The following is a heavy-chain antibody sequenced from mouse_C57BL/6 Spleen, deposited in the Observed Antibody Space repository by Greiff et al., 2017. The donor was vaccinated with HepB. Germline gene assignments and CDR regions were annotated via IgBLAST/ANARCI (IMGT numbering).Heavy chain of an antibody. J-gene: IGHJ4*01. CDR3: ARGSTTVGAMDY. D-gene: IGHD1-1*01. Sequence: VMLVESGAELARPGASVKLSCKASGYTFTSYGISWVKQSTGQGLEWIGEIYPRSGNTYYNEKFKGKATLTADKSSSTAYMELRSLTSEDSAVYFCARGSTTVGAMDYWGQGTSVTVSS. CDR2: IYPRSGNT. CDR1: GYTFTSYG. V-gene: IGHV1-81*01.